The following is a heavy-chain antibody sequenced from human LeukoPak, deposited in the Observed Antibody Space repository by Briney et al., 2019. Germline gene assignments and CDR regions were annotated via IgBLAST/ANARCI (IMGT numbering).Heavy chain of an antibody. D-gene: IGHD1-1*01. CDR2: ISGSSGST. J-gene: IGHJ4*02. CDR3: AKRVATYLFES. Sequence: GGPRSLSGAASGFTSITLAMTGVGQAPGKGLKGLPYISGSSGSTYYADSVKGGSTITRDNSKNTLYLQMSSLRAEDTALYFCAKRVATYLFESWGQGTLVTVSS. CDR1: GFTSITLA. V-gene: IGHV3-23*01.